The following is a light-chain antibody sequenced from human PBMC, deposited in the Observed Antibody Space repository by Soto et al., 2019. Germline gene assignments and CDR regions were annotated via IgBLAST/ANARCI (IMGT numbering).Light chain of an antibody. Sequence: EIVLTQSPGTLSLSPGERATLSCRASQSVSNSYLAWYQQKPGQAPRLLIYGASSRATGIPDRFSGSGSGTDFTLTISRLEPEDFAVYYCQQYSSSPLTFGQGTKVEV. CDR1: QSVSNSY. J-gene: IGKJ1*01. CDR3: QQYSSSPLT. V-gene: IGKV3-20*01. CDR2: GAS.